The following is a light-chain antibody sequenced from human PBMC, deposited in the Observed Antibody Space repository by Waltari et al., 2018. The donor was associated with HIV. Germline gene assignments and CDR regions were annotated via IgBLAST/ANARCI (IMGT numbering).Light chain of an antibody. V-gene: IGLV4-60*03. CDR3: ETWDRDIRV. Sequence: QPVLTQSSSASASLESSVKLTCTLSSGHSSYIIAWPQQQPGKAPRYLMKVEGSGSFNKGSGVPDRFSGSSSGADRYLTISNLQSEDEADYYCETWDRDIRVFGGGTKLTVL. CDR1: SGHSSYI. J-gene: IGLJ2*01. CDR2: VEGSGSF.